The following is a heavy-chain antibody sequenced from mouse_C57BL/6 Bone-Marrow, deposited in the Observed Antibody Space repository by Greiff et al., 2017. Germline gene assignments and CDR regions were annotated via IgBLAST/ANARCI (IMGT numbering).Heavy chain of an antibody. V-gene: IGHV5-15*01. D-gene: IGHD2-4*01. Sequence: EVHLVESGGGLVQPGGSLKLSCAASGFTFSDYGMAWVRQAPRKGPVWVAFISNLAYSIYYADTVTGRFTISRENAKNTLYLEMSSLRSEDTAMYYCARVIYYDYDDAMYYWGQGTSVTVSS. CDR3: ARVIYYDYDDAMYY. CDR2: ISNLAYSI. CDR1: GFTFSDYG. J-gene: IGHJ4*01.